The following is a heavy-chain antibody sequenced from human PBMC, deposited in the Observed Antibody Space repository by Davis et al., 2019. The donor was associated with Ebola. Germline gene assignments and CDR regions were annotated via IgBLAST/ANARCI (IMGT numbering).Heavy chain of an antibody. Sequence: SVKVSCKASGGTFSSHAISWVRQAPGQGLEWMGGIIPIFGTANYAQKFQGRVTITRDTSASTAYMDLSSLGSEDTALYYCARGGLTATYTWGYFDYWGQGTQVTVSS. CDR3: ARGGLTATYTWGYFDY. J-gene: IGHJ4*02. CDR2: IIPIFGTA. D-gene: IGHD3-16*01. V-gene: IGHV1-69*05. CDR1: GGTFSSHA.